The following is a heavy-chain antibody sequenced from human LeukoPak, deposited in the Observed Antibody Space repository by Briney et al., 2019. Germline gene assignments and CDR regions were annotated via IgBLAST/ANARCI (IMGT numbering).Heavy chain of an antibody. CDR1: GGSISSSSYY. Sequence: KPSETLSLTCTVSGGSISSSSYYWGWIRQPPGKGLEWIGSIYYSGSTYYNPSLKSRVSISVDTSKNQFSLKLSSVTAADTAVYYCAGPPERTEIDWGQGTLVTVSS. CDR3: AGPPERTEID. V-gene: IGHV4-39*07. D-gene: IGHD1-1*01. CDR2: IYYSGST. J-gene: IGHJ4*02.